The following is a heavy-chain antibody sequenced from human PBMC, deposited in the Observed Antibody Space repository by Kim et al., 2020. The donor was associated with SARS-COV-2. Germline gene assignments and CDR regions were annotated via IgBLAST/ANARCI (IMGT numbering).Heavy chain of an antibody. CDR2: ISAYNGNT. CDR3: SRDLELLSY. D-gene: IGHD1-7*01. Sequence: ASVKVSCKASGYTFTSYGIIWVRQAPGQGLEWMGWISAYNGNTNYAQKLHGRVTMTTDTSTSTAYMELRGRRSDDTAVDYCSRDLELLSYWGQGPLVSV. CDR1: GYTFTSYG. V-gene: IGHV1-18*01. J-gene: IGHJ4*02.